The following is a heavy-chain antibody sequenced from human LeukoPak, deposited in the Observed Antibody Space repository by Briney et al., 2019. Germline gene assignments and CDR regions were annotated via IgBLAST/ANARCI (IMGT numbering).Heavy chain of an antibody. D-gene: IGHD2-21*02. Sequence: ASVQVSCKASGYTFTRYYMHWVRQAPGQELEWMGGINPSGGSTSYAQKFQGRVTMTRDTSTSTVYMELSSLRSEDTAVYYCARGPMTAADYWGQGTLVTVSS. CDR1: GYTFTRYY. CDR2: INPSGGST. J-gene: IGHJ4*02. V-gene: IGHV1-46*01. CDR3: ARGPMTAADY.